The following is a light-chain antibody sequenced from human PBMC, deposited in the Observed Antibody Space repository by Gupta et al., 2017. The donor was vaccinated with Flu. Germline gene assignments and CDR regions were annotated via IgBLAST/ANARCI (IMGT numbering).Light chain of an antibody. Sequence: DIVMTQSPLSLLVTPGEPASISCRSSQSLLHSNGYNYLDWYLQKPGQSPQLLIYLGSNRASGVPDRFSGSGSGTDFTLQISRVEAEDVGVYYCMQALQTQYTFGQGTKLEIK. CDR3: MQALQTQYT. CDR1: QSLLHSNGYNY. V-gene: IGKV2-28*01. J-gene: IGKJ2*01. CDR2: LGS.